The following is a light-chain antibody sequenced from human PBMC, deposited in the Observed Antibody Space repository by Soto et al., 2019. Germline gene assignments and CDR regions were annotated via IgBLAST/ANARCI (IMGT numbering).Light chain of an antibody. J-gene: IGKJ1*01. CDR2: DAS. V-gene: IGKV1-5*01. CDR1: QNIGTS. Sequence: DIQMTQSPSTLSASVGDRVTITCRASQNIGTSLAWYQQTPGQAPKLLISDASTFESGVPSRFGGSGSGTECTLSITSLQPNDFATYYCEPFFWHGTFGQGTK. CDR3: EPFFWHGT.